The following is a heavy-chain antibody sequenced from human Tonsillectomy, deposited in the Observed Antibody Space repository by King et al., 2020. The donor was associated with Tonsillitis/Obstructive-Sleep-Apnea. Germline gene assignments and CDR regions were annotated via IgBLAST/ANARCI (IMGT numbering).Heavy chain of an antibody. D-gene: IGHD1-26*01. J-gene: IGHJ4*02. CDR3: AHLTVGPTPPFFDY. CDR1: GFSLSTSGVG. V-gene: IGHV2-5*02. Sequence: ITLKESGPTLVKPTQTLTLTCTFSGFSLSTSGVGVAWVRQPPGKALDWLALIYWDDDKRYSPSLKSKLTIPKDTSKDQVVLTMTNMDPVDTATYYCAHLTVGPTPPFFDYWGQGTLVTVSS. CDR2: IYWDDDK.